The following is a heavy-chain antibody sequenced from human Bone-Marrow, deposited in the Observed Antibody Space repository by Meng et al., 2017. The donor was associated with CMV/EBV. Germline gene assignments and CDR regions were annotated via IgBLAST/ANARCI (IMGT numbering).Heavy chain of an antibody. Sequence: SETLSLTCAVSGASISSNSHHWGWLRQPPGQGLEWIGNIYNTGDTFYNPSLNNRVTFSKDTSKNKFSLRLDSVTAADTAVYYCARDSWLQGTSFEYWGQGMLVTVSS. D-gene: IGHD3-22*01. CDR1: GASISSNSHH. V-gene: IGHV4-39*07. J-gene: IGHJ4*02. CDR3: ARDSWLQGTSFEY. CDR2: IYNTGDT.